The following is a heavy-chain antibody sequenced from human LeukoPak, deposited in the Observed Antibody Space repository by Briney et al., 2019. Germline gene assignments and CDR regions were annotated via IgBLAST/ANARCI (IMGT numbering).Heavy chain of an antibody. J-gene: IGHJ6*03. V-gene: IGHV3-21*01. D-gene: IGHD2-15*01. Sequence: PGGSLRLSCEVSGFTFRSYDMNWVRQAPGKGLEWVSSISSSSSYIYYADSVKGRFTISRDNAKNSLYLQMNSLRAEDTAVYYCARDRADRFTRTHYYYMDVWGKGTTVTVSS. CDR1: GFTFRSYD. CDR3: ARDRADRFTRTHYYYMDV. CDR2: ISSSSSYI.